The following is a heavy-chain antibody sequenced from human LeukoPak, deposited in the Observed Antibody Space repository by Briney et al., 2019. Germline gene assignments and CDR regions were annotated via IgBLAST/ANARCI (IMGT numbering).Heavy chain of an antibody. CDR2: IYYSGST. CDR3: ARASGSYYSAPFLDY. Sequence: SETLSLTCTVSGGSISSYYWSRIRQPPGKGLEWIGYIYYSGSTNYNPSPKSRVTISVDTSKNQFSLKLSSVTAADTAVYYCARASGSYYSAPFLDYWGQGTLVTVSS. J-gene: IGHJ4*02. D-gene: IGHD1-26*01. CDR1: GGSISSYY. V-gene: IGHV4-59*01.